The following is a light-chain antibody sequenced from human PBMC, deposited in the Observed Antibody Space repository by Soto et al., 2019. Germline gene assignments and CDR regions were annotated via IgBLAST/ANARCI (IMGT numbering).Light chain of an antibody. CDR3: SSYTSSSTLV. Sequence: QSVLTQPASVSGSPGQSITISCTGTSSDIGNYDFVSWYQQVPGTAPKAMIYEVSSRPSGVSNRFSGSKSGNTASLTLSGLQAEDEADYYCSSYTSSSTLVFGGGTKLTVL. CDR1: SSDIGNYDF. CDR2: EVS. J-gene: IGLJ2*01. V-gene: IGLV2-14*01.